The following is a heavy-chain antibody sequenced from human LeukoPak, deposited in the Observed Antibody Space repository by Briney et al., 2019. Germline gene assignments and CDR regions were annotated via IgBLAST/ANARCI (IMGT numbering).Heavy chain of an antibody. V-gene: IGHV1-46*01. Sequence: GASVKVSCKASGYTFTSYYMHWVRQAPGQGLEWMGIINPSGGSTSYAQKFQGRVTMTRDTSTSTVYMELSSLRSEDTAVYYCARDRSSGWQYNWFDPWGQGTLVTVSS. CDR2: INPSGGST. J-gene: IGHJ5*02. CDR3: ARDRSSGWQYNWFDP. CDR1: GYTFTSYY. D-gene: IGHD6-19*01.